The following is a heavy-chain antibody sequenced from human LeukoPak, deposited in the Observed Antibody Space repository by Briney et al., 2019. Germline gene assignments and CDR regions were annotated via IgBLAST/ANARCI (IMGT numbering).Heavy chain of an antibody. CDR2: ISSSSSYI. CDR1: GFTFSSYS. V-gene: IGHV3-21*01. D-gene: IGHD4-11*01. CDR3: AKDYPIYTVTPYYFDY. Sequence: PGGSLRLSCAASGFTFSSYSMNWVRQAPGKGLEWVSSISSSSSYIYYADSVKGRFTISRDNAKNSLYLQMNSLRAEDTAVYYCAKDYPIYTVTPYYFDYWGQGTLVTVSS. J-gene: IGHJ4*02.